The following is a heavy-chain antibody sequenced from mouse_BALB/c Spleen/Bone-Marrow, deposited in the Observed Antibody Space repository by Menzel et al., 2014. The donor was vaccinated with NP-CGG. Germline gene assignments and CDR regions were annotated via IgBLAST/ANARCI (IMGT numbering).Heavy chain of an antibody. CDR2: IWSGGST. J-gene: IGHJ2*01. CDR3: ARNHRGYYFDY. V-gene: IGHV2-2*02. D-gene: IGHD3-1*01. CDR1: GFSLSSYG. Sequence: QVHVKQSGLGLVQPSQSLSITCTVSGFSLSSYGVHWVRQSPGKGLEWLGVIWSGGSTDYNAAFISRLTISKDNSKSQVFFKMTSLQANDTAIYYCARNHRGYYFDYWGQGTTLTVSS.